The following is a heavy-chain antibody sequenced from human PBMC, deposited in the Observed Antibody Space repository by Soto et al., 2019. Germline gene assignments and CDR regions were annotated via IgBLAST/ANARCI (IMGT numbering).Heavy chain of an antibody. Sequence: EVQLVESGGGLVQPGGSLRLSCAASGFTFSSYSMNWVRQAPGKGLEWVSYISSSSSTIYYADSVKGRFTISRDNAKNSLYRQMSSVRDEDTAVYYCARGGRGTVTTHLDYWGQGTLVTVSS. CDR2: ISSSSSTI. D-gene: IGHD4-17*01. V-gene: IGHV3-48*02. J-gene: IGHJ4*02. CDR1: GFTFSSYS. CDR3: ARGGRGTVTTHLDY.